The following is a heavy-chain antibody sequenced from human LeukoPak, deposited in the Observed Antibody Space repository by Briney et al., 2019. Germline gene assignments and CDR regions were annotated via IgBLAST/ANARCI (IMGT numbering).Heavy chain of an antibody. CDR2: LYFSGST. CDR1: GNSISNYY. D-gene: IGHD3-3*01. J-gene: IGHJ4*02. CDR3: ARGIAGEWLPI. Sequence: SETLSLTCTVSGNSISNYYWGWIRQPPREGLEWIGYLYFSGSTNYNPSLKSRVTISVDTSKNQFSLKLSSVTAADTAMYYCARGIAGEWLPIWGQGTLVTVSS. V-gene: IGHV4-59*01.